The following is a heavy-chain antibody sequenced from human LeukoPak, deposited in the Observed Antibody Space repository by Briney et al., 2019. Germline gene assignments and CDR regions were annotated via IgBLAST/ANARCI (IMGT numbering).Heavy chain of an antibody. CDR1: GYTLTELS. J-gene: IGHJ4*02. CDR3: ATDTSGYGNQFDY. Sequence: ASVTLSCKVSGYTLTELSMHWVRQAPGKGLEWVGGFDPEDGETIYAQKFQGRVTMTGDTSTDTAYMDLSSLRSEDTAVYYCATDTSGYGNQFDYWGQGTLVAAAS. CDR2: FDPEDGET. V-gene: IGHV1-24*01. D-gene: IGHD5-12*01.